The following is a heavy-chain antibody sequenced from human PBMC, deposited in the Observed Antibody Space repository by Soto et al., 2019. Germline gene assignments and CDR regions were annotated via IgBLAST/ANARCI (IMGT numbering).Heavy chain of an antibody. Sequence: SETLSLTCTVSGGSISSYYWSWIRQPPGKGLEWIGYIYYTGTTNYNPSLKSRVTVSVDTSKNQFSLKLSSVTAADTAVYYCAREPRAWGQGTLVTVSS. V-gene: IGHV4-59*12. CDR3: AREPRA. CDR2: IYYTGTT. CDR1: GGSISSYY. J-gene: IGHJ5*02.